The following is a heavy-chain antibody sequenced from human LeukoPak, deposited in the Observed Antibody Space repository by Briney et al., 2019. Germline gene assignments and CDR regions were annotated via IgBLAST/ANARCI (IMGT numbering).Heavy chain of an antibody. J-gene: IGHJ5*02. CDR3: ASSVYYYGSGDWFDP. CDR2: MYSSGST. Sequence: PSETLSLTCSVSGGSISSGSYYWSWIRQPAGKGLEWIGRMYSSGSTNYNPSLKSRVTISVDTSKNQVSLKLSSVTAADTAVYYCASSVYYYGSGDWFDPWGQGTLVTVSS. CDR1: GGSISSGSYY. D-gene: IGHD3-10*01. V-gene: IGHV4-61*02.